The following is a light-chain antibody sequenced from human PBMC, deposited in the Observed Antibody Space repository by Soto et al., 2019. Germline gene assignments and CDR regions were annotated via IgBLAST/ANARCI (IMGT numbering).Light chain of an antibody. Sequence: DIQMTQSPSTLSASVGDRVIITCRASQSIDSWLAWYQQKPGKAPKLLIHQASTLQSGVPSRFSGSESGTEFALTINILQPDDFATYHCQQYQSYPWTFGQGTKVEI. J-gene: IGKJ1*01. CDR2: QAS. CDR1: QSIDSW. CDR3: QQYQSYPWT. V-gene: IGKV1-5*03.